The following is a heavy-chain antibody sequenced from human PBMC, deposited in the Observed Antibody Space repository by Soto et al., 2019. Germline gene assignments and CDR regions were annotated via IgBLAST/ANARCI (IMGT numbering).Heavy chain of an antibody. D-gene: IGHD5-12*01. CDR3: AKQSGYDQYYGMDV. Sequence: EVQLLESGGGLVQPGGSLRLSCAASILSFDIYAMSWVRQAPGKGLEWVSATTGSGGTAYYAGSVKGRFTISRDNSKNTLYLQMDSLRAEDTAVYYCAKQSGYDQYYGMDVWGQGTTVTVSS. J-gene: IGHJ6*02. V-gene: IGHV3-23*01. CDR2: TTGSGGTA. CDR1: ILSFDIYA.